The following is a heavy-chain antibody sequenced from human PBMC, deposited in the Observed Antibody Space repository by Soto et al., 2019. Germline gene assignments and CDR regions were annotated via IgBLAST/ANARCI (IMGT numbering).Heavy chain of an antibody. V-gene: IGHV4-30-4*01. CDR1: GGSTSSDNY. CDR3: AREGGESSDGLYYFDY. D-gene: IGHD3-16*01. J-gene: IGHJ4*02. CDR2: IYYSGNT. Sequence: PSETLSLTCTVSGGSTSSDNYWSWIRQPPGKGLEWIGHIYYSGNTDYNPSLKSRLAISIDTSKNQFSLKLSSVTAADTAVYFCAREGGESSDGLYYFDYWGKGSLVTGS.